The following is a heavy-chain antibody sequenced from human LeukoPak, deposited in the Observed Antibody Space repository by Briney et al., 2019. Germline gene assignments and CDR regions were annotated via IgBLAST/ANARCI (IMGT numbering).Heavy chain of an antibody. V-gene: IGHV4-59*01. D-gene: IGHD3-16*01. CDR1: GGSITNDY. CDR3: ATSYDHGWLIGS. Sequence: TSETQSLTCTVSGGSITNDYWNWIRQSSGKQLEWIGSIHYSGTINYSPSLKSRITISLDTSKNQFSLKLSSVTAADTAMYYCATSYDHGWLIGSWGQGTLVTVSS. J-gene: IGHJ4*02. CDR2: IHYSGTI.